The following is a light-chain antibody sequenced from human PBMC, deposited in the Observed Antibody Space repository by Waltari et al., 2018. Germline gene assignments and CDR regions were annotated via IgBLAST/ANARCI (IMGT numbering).Light chain of an antibody. CDR1: QGISKF. Sequence: DIQMTQSPSSLAASVGDRVTITCRASQGISKFLAWFRQKPGKAPESLIYGASSLQWGVPSRFSGSGSGTDLTLTISSLQPEDFASYYCQQYKTFPLTFGGGTKVEIK. V-gene: IGKV1-16*01. CDR3: QQYKTFPLT. CDR2: GAS. J-gene: IGKJ4*01.